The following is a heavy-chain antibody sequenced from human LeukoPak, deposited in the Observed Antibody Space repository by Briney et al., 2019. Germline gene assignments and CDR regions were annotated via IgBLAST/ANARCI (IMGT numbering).Heavy chain of an antibody. Sequence: SQTLSLTCTVSGGSISSGGYYWSWIRQPPGKGLEWIGYIYHSGSTYYNPSLKSRVTISVDTSKNQFSLKLSSVTAADTAMYYCAGTGIAVAWGQGTLVTVSS. J-gene: IGHJ4*02. V-gene: IGHV4-30-2*01. CDR1: GGSISSGGYY. D-gene: IGHD6-19*01. CDR3: AGTGIAVA. CDR2: IYHSGST.